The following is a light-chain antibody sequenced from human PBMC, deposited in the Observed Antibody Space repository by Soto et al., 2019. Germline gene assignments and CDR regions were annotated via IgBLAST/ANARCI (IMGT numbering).Light chain of an antibody. V-gene: IGLV2-14*01. CDR1: SSDVGGYNY. CDR3: SSYSSTGTLRV. J-gene: IGLJ2*01. CDR2: DVS. Sequence: QSARTQPASVSGSPGQSITISCTGTSSDVGGYNYVSWYQQHPGKAPKLMIYDVSNRPSGVSNRFSGSKSGTTASLTISGLQAEDEADYYCSSYSSTGTLRVFGGGTKVTVL.